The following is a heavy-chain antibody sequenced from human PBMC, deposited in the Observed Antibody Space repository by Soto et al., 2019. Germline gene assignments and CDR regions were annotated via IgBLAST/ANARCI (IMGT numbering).Heavy chain of an antibody. CDR1: GFTFTNYW. J-gene: IGHJ6*03. V-gene: IGHV3-74*01. Sequence: EVKLVESGGGLVQPGGSLRLSCAASGFTFTNYWMYWVRQAPGKGLVWVSRINSDGSVSSYADSVKGRLTISRDNVKNTLYLHMNRLRAEDTAVYYCARGDCVGGTCYSLARSFYYYMDVWGKGTTVTVFS. CDR2: INSDGSVS. D-gene: IGHD2-15*01. CDR3: ARGDCVGGTCYSLARSFYYYMDV.